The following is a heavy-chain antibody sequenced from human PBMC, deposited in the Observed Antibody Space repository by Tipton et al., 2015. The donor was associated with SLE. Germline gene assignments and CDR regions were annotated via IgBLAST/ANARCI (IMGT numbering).Heavy chain of an antibody. CDR3: ARDSGHNSGYDYYYYGMDV. V-gene: IGHV4-28*02. J-gene: IGHJ6*02. D-gene: IGHD5-18*01. CDR2: IYYGGTI. CDR1: VYSISSSHW. Sequence: TLSLTCNVSVYSISSSHWWGWIRQPPGKGLEWIGHIYYGGTIYCNPSLKSRVTISLDKSMNQFSLRLSSVTAADTAVYYCARDSGHNSGYDYYYYGMDVWRQGTTVTVSS.